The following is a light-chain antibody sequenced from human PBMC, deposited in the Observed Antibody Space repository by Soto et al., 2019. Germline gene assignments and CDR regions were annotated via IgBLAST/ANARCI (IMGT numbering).Light chain of an antibody. CDR2: DAS. CDR1: QSVFNH. CDR3: HQLSSSPLT. Sequence: DVQMTQSPSSLSASVGDSVTSTCRASQSVFNHLSWFQQRPGKGPKLLIYDASSLHAGVPSRFIGRGYGTDFTLTIGTVQLDDCASYCCHQLSSSPLTCGGG. V-gene: IGKV1-39*01. J-gene: IGKJ4*01.